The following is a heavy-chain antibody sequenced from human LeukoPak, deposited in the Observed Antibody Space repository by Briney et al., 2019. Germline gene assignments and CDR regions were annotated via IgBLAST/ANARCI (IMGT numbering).Heavy chain of an antibody. CDR2: IKQDGSEK. V-gene: IGHV3-7*01. Sequence: GGSLRLSCAASGFTFSNYWMSWVRQAPGKGLEWVANIKQDGSEKYYVDSVKGRFTISRDNAKNSLYLQMNSLRAEDTAVYYCARDREQWLVKDYYYYMDVWGKGTTVTVSS. D-gene: IGHD6-19*01. CDR3: ARDREQWLVKDYYYYMDV. CDR1: GFTFSNYW. J-gene: IGHJ6*03.